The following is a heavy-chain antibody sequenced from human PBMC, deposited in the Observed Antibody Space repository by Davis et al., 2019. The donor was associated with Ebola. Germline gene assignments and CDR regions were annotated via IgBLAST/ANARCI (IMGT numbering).Heavy chain of an antibody. Sequence: GGSLRLSCAASGFAFSDYYMTWIRQAPGEGLQFVSFISSSGSSVSYADSVKGRFTISRDNARTSLDLQMNSLTVGDTAVYYCAKDTVVTRGTFDYWGQGTLVTVSS. V-gene: IGHV3-11*01. CDR1: GFAFSDYY. CDR3: AKDTVVTRGTFDY. J-gene: IGHJ4*02. D-gene: IGHD4-23*01. CDR2: ISSSGSSV.